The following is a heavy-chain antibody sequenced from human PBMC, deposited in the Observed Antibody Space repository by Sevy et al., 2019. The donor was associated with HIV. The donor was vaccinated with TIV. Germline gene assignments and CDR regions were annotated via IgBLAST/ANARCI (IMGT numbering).Heavy chain of an antibody. CDR1: GFTFSSFW. J-gene: IGHJ4*02. CDR3: ARRYFDL. V-gene: IGHV3-7*01. Sequence: GVALKISCRGSGFTFSSFWMQWVRQAPGKGLEWVANIRQDGNEIYYVDSVKGRFTISRDNAKNALYLQMDGLRVEDTAVYYCARRYFDLWGQGTQVTVSS. CDR2: IRQDGNEI.